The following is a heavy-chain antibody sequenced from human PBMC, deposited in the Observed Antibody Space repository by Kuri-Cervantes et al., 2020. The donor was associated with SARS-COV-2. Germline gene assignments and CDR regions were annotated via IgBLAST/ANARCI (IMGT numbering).Heavy chain of an antibody. Sequence: WVRQAPGQRLEWMGRINAGNGNTKYSQKFQGRVTITRDTSASTAYMELSSLRSEDTAVYYCARGGDFWYFYYGMDVWGQGTTVTVSS. V-gene: IGHV1-3*01. D-gene: IGHD3-3*01. J-gene: IGHJ6*02. CDR3: ARGGDFWYFYYGMDV. CDR2: INAGNGNT.